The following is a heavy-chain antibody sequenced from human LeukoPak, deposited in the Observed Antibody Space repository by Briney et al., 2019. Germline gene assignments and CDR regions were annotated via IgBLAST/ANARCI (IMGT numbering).Heavy chain of an antibody. J-gene: IGHJ4*02. Sequence: SETLSLTCTVSGYSISSGYYWSWIRQPPGKGLEWIRFIFYSGTTNYNPSLKSRVTISVDTSKNQFSLKLSSVTAADTAVYYCARGGWNKFDYWGQGTLVTVSS. D-gene: IGHD3-22*01. CDR1: GYSISSGYY. V-gene: IGHV4-61*01. CDR3: ARGGWNKFDY. CDR2: IFYSGTT.